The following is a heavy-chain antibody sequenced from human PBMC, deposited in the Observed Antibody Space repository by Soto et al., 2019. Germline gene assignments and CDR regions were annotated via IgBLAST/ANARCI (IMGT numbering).Heavy chain of an antibody. Sequence: SQTLSHSCAVAGGSFSPYYWSWSRPPPEKGLEWIGEINHSGSTNYNPSLKSRVTISVDTSKNQFSLKLSSVTAADTAVYYCARTMRGYGSGSYSPFDAFDIWGQGTMVT. CDR3: ARTMRGYGSGSYSPFDAFDI. CDR2: INHSGST. V-gene: IGHV4-34*01. CDR1: GGSFSPYY. J-gene: IGHJ3*02. D-gene: IGHD3-10*01.